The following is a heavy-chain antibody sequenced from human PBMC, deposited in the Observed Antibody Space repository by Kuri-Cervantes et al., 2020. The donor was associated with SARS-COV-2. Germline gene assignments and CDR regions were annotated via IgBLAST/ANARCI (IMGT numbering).Heavy chain of an antibody. V-gene: IGHV4-59*12. CDR2: IYYSGST. CDR1: GGPISSYY. D-gene: IGHD6-19*01. CDR3: ARGVGAAVAGTLITIYYYYGMDV. J-gene: IGHJ6*02. Sequence: ESLKISCTVSGGPISSYYWSWIRQPPGKGLEWIGYIYYSGSTNYNPSLKSRVTISVDTSKNQFSLKLSSVTAADTAVYYCARGVGAAVAGTLITIYYYYGMDVWGQGTTVTVSS.